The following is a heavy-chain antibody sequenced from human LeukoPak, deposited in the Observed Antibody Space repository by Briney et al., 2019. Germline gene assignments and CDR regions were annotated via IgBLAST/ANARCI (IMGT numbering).Heavy chain of an antibody. D-gene: IGHD4-23*01. CDR2: IIPIFGTA. J-gene: IGHJ4*02. CDR1: GGTFSSHA. Sequence: ASVKVSCKASGGTFSSHAISWVRQAPGQGLEWMGEIIPIFGTANYAQKFQGRVTITADESTSTAYMELSSLRSEDTAVYYCARVYGGNTYFDYWGQGTLVTVSS. V-gene: IGHV1-69*13. CDR3: ARVYGGNTYFDY.